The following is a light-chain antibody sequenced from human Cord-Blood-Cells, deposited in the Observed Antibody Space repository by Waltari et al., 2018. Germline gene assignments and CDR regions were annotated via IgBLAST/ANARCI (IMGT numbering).Light chain of an antibody. CDR1: QSVSSY. CDR2: DAS. V-gene: IGKV3-11*01. Sequence: EIVLTQSPVTLSLSPGERATLSCRASQSVSSYLAWYQQKPGQAPRLLIYDASNRATGIPARFSGSGSGTDFTLTISSLDPEDFAVYYCQQRSNWLITFGQGTRLEIK. CDR3: QQRSNWLIT. J-gene: IGKJ5*01.